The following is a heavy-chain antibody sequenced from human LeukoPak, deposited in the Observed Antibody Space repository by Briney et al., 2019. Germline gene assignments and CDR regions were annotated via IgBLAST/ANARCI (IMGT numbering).Heavy chain of an antibody. J-gene: IGHJ4*02. Sequence: TGGSLRLSCAASGFTFSNYWMSWVRQTPGKGLEWVANIRQDGSEIYYLDSVKGRFTISRDNAKNSLYLQMNSLRAEDTAVYYCARDKAVGPTHLDYWGQGTLVTVSS. CDR3: ARDKAVGPTHLDY. D-gene: IGHD1-26*01. CDR2: IRQDGSEI. CDR1: GFTFSNYW. V-gene: IGHV3-7*01.